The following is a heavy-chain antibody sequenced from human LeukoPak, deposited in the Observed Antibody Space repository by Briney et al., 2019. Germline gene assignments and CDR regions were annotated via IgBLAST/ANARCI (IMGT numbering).Heavy chain of an antibody. J-gene: IGHJ6*03. CDR2: IIDSGDIT. CDR3: AKLGGQEVYNYYVGV. D-gene: IGHD3-16*01. CDR1: GFTFSSYA. Sequence: GGSLRLFCEASGFTFSSYAMSWVRQAPGGGREWVSGIIDSGDITYYANSVKGRFTTSRDNSKNTLYLQMNSLRAEDTAVYYCAKLGGQEVYNYYVGVWGKGTTVAVSS. V-gene: IGHV3-23*01.